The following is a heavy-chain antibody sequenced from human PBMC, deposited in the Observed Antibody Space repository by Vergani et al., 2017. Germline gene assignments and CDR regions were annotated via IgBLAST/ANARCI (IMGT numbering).Heavy chain of an antibody. CDR2: IYTSGST. V-gene: IGHV4-4*07. J-gene: IGHJ4*02. Sequence: QVQLQESGPGLVKPSETLSLTCPVSGGSISSYYWSWLRQPAGKGLEWIGRIYTSGSTNYNPSLKSRVTMSVDKSKNQFSLKLSSVTAADTAVYYCARDTPFYDFWSGYPDYFDYWGQGTLVTVSS. D-gene: IGHD3-3*01. CDR1: GGSISSYY. CDR3: ARDTPFYDFWSGYPDYFDY.